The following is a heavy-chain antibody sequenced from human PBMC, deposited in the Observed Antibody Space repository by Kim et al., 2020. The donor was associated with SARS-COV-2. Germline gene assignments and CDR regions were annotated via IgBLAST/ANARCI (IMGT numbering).Heavy chain of an antibody. V-gene: IGHV4-34*01. D-gene: IGHD3-10*01. J-gene: IGHJ4*01. Sequence: SETLSLTCAVYGGSFSGYYWSWIRQPPGKGLEWIGEINHSGSTNYNPSLKSRVTISVDTSKNQFSLKLSSVTAADTAVYYCARGQLLCFGELLPRPFDY. CDR2: INHSGST. CDR1: GGSFSGYY. CDR3: ARGQLLCFGELLPRPFDY.